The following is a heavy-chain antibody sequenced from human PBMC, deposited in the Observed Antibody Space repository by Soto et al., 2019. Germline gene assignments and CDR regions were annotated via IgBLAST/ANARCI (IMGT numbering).Heavy chain of an antibody. CDR2: INHSGST. CDR3: ARGTGDLFDY. Sequence: PSETLSLTCAVYGGSFSGYYWSWIRQPPGKGLEWIGEINHSGSTNYNPSLKSRVTISVDTSKNQFSLKLSSVTAADTAVYYCARGTGDLFDYWGQGTLVTVSS. CDR1: GGSFSGYY. D-gene: IGHD7-27*01. J-gene: IGHJ4*02. V-gene: IGHV4-34*01.